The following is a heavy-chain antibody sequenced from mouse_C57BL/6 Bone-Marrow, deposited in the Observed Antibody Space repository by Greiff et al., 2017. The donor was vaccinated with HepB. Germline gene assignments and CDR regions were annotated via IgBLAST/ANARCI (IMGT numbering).Heavy chain of an antibody. Sequence: EVHLVESGGGLVQPGGSMKLSCVASGFTFSNYWMNWVRQSPEKGLEWVAQIRLKSDNYATHYAESVKGRFTISRDDSKSSVYLQMNNLRAEDTGIYYCTVRALPFDYWGQGTTLTVSS. J-gene: IGHJ2*01. V-gene: IGHV6-3*01. CDR1: GFTFSNYW. CDR3: TVRALPFDY. D-gene: IGHD1-3*01. CDR2: IRLKSDNYAT.